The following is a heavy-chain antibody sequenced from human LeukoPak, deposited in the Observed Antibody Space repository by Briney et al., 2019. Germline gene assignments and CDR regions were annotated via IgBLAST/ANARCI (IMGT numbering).Heavy chain of an antibody. J-gene: IGHJ5*02. Sequence: SETLSLTCTVSGGSISSSRQYWGWIRQPPGKGLEWIGNIYYSRSTYYNPSLKSRFTISVDTSKNQFSLKLTSVTAADTAVYYCARDQRFSGYYPKGLGWFDPWGQGTLVTVSS. CDR2: IYYSRST. CDR1: GGSISSSRQY. CDR3: ARDQRFSGYYPKGLGWFDP. D-gene: IGHD3-22*01. V-gene: IGHV4-39*07.